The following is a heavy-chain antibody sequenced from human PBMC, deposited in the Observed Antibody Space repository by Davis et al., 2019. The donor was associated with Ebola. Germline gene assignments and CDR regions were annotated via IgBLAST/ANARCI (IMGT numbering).Heavy chain of an antibody. CDR1: GFTFSAYT. V-gene: IGHV3-21*01. Sequence: GESLKISCAASGFTFSAYTIHLGRQAPGRGLERVSSISSRSSYIYYTDSVTGHFTISGDNAKNSLYLQMNSLRAEDTAVYYCAKDVSRDPIDDWGQGTLVTVSS. CDR3: AKDVSRDPIDD. D-gene: IGHD5-24*01. CDR2: ISSRSSYI. J-gene: IGHJ4*02.